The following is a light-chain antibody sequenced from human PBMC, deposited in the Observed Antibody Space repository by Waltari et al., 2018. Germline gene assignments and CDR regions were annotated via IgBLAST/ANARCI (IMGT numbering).Light chain of an antibody. J-gene: IGKJ3*01. Sequence: DIQMTQSPSTLSAPVGDRVTITCRASQRITTWLAWYQQKPGRAPKLLIYKASTLQSGVPSRFSASGSGTEFTLTISSLQPDDFATYYCQQYHSFSRFAFGPGTKVHLK. CDR1: QRITTW. CDR2: KAS. CDR3: QQYHSFSRFA. V-gene: IGKV1-5*03.